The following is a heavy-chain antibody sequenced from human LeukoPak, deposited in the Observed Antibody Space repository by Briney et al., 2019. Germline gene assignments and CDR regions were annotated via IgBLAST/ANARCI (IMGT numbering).Heavy chain of an antibody. J-gene: IGHJ4*02. CDR3: ARASRDYGDSVGSDY. CDR2: INHSGST. CDR1: GGTFSGYY. V-gene: IGHV4-34*01. D-gene: IGHD4-17*01. Sequence: PSETLSLTCAVYGGTFSGYYWSWIRQPPGKGREWIGEINHSGSTNYNPSLKSRVTISVDTSKNQFSLKLSSVTAADTSVYYCARASRDYGDSVGSDYWGQGTLVTVSS.